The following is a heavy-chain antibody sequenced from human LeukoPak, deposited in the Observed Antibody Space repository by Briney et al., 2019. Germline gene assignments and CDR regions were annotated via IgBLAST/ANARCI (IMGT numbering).Heavy chain of an antibody. D-gene: IGHD3-10*01. CDR3: ARGYYYGSGREDGMDV. Sequence: SVKVSCKASGGTFSSYAISWVRQAPRQGLEWMGGIIPIFGTANYAQKFQGRVTLTADESTSTAYMELSSLISEDTAVYYCARGYYYGSGREDGMDVWGKGTTVTVSS. J-gene: IGHJ6*04. CDR1: GGTFSSYA. CDR2: IIPIFGTA. V-gene: IGHV1-69*13.